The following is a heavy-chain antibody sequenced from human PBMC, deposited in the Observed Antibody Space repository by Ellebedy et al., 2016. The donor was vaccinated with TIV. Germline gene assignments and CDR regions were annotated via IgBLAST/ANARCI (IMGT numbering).Heavy chain of an antibody. D-gene: IGHD2-15*01. CDR3: ARVYCSGGSCYRPYFDL. CDR1: GGSISSGDYY. J-gene: IGHJ2*01. Sequence: SETLSLXXTVSGGSISSGDYYWSWIRQPPGKGLEWIGYIYYSGSTYYNPSLKSRVTISVDTSKNQFSLKLSSVTAADTAVYYCARVYCSGGSCYRPYFDLWGRGTLVTVSS. CDR2: IYYSGST. V-gene: IGHV4-30-4*02.